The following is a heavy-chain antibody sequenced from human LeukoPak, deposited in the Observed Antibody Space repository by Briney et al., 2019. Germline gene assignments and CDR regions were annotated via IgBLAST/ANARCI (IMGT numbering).Heavy chain of an antibody. J-gene: IGHJ4*02. V-gene: IGHV1-18*01. Sequence: ASVKVSCKASGYTFTSYGISWVRQAPGQGLEWMGGISAYNGNTNYAQKLQGRVTMTTDTSTSTAYMELRSLRSDDTAVYYCARAPASSGWYGDSDFDYWGQGTLVTVSS. CDR3: ARAPASSGWYGDSDFDY. D-gene: IGHD6-19*01. CDR2: ISAYNGNT. CDR1: GYTFTSYG.